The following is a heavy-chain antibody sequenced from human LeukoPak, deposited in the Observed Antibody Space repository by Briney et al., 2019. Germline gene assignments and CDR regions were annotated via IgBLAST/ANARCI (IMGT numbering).Heavy chain of an antibody. CDR2: IHHIGST. CDR1: GDSSSSHSYF. CDR3: ASSAGIAAALSFDY. D-gene: IGHD6-13*01. J-gene: IGHJ4*02. Sequence: SETLSLTCTVSGDSSSSHSYFWGWIRQPPGKGLEWIGNIHHIGSTYYNPSLKSRVTMSVDTSKNQFSLKLSSVTAADTAVYYCASSAGIAAALSFDYWGQGTLVTVSS. V-gene: IGHV4-39*07.